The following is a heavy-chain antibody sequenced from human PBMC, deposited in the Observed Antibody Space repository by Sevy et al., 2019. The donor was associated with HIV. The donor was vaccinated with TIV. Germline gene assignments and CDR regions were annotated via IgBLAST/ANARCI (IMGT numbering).Heavy chain of an antibody. CDR3: ARESITIFGGRWFDP. CDR2: IYYSGST. J-gene: IGHJ5*02. D-gene: IGHD3-3*01. CDR1: GGSVSSGSYY. Sequence: SETLSLTCTVSGGSVSSGSYYWSWIRQPPGKGLEWIGYIYYSGSTNYNPSLKSRVTISVETSKNQFSLKLSSVTAADTAVYYCARESITIFGGRWFDPWGQGTLVTVSS. V-gene: IGHV4-61*01.